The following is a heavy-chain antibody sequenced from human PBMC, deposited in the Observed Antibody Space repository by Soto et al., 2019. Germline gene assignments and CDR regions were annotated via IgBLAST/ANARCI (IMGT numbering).Heavy chain of an antibody. CDR2: IYWNDDK. V-gene: IGHV2-5*01. CDR3: AYRGCCYYYGPYGMAV. Sequence: ESGPTLVNPTQTLTLTCTFSGFSLSTSGVGVGWIRQPPGKALEWLALIYWNDDKRYSPSLKSRLTITKDTSKNQVVLTMTNMDPVDTATYYCAYRGCCYYYGPYGMAVWGQGTTVTVSS. D-gene: IGHD3-22*01. CDR1: GFSLSTSGVG. J-gene: IGHJ6*02.